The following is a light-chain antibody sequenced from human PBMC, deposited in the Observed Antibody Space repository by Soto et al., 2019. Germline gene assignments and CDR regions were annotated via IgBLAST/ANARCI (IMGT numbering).Light chain of an antibody. V-gene: IGKV3-20*01. Sequence: EIVLTQSPGTLSLSPGERATLSCRASQSVSSSYLAWYQQKPGQAPRLLIYGASSRATDIPDRFSGSGSGTDFTLTISRLEPEDFAVYYCQQYGSSPLTFGGGNKVEIK. J-gene: IGKJ4*01. CDR1: QSVSSSY. CDR3: QQYGSSPLT. CDR2: GAS.